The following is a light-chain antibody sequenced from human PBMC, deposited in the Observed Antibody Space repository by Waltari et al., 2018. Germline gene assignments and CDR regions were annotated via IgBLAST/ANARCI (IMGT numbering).Light chain of an antibody. CDR1: VLAKNY. CDR3: YSAADNNVV. J-gene: IGLJ2*01. V-gene: IGLV3-27*01. Sequence: SYELTQPSSVSVSPGQTARIPCSGDVLAKNYARWLQQKPGQAPVLVIYKDSERPAGIPGRFSGSSSGTTVTLTISGAQVEDEADYYCYSAADNNVVFGGGTKLTVL. CDR2: KDS.